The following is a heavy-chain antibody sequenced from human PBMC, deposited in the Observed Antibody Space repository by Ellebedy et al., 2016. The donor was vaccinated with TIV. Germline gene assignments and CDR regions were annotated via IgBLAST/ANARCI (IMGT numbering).Heavy chain of an antibody. V-gene: IGHV1-69*04. CDR3: ATDPSSSPHYYYGMDV. Sequence: AASVKVSCKASGGTFSSYAISWVRQAPGQGLEWMGRIIPILGIANYAQKFQGRVTITADKSTSTAYMELSSLRSEDTAVYYCATDPSSSPHYYYGMDVWGQGTTVTVSS. CDR1: GGTFSSYA. D-gene: IGHD6-6*01. CDR2: IIPILGIA. J-gene: IGHJ6*02.